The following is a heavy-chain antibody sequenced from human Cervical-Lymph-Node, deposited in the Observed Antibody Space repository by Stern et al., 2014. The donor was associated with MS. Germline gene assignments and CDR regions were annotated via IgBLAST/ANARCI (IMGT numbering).Heavy chain of an antibody. Sequence: VQLVESGGGLVKPGGSLRLSCAASGFTFSDYYMSLIRQAPGKGLEWASDISSMCGTIYYADSLKGRFTISRDNAKNSLYLQMNSLRAEDTAVYCCARVLASITIFMDVWGQGTTVTVSS. J-gene: IGHJ6*02. D-gene: IGHD3-3*01. CDR1: GFTFSDYY. CDR2: ISSMCGTI. CDR3: ARVLASITIFMDV. V-gene: IGHV3-11*01.